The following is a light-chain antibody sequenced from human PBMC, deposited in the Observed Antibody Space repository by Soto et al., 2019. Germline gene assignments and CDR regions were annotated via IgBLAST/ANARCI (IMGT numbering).Light chain of an antibody. CDR3: QTWGTGIHYV. Sequence: QPVLTQSPSASASLGASVKLTCTLSRGHSSYAIAWQQQQPEKGPRYLMKLNSDGRHSKGEGIPDRFSGSSSGAERYLTISSLQSDDEADYYCQTWGTGIHYVFVTGTKVTVL. CDR2: LNSDGRH. CDR1: RGHSSYA. J-gene: IGLJ1*01. V-gene: IGLV4-69*01.